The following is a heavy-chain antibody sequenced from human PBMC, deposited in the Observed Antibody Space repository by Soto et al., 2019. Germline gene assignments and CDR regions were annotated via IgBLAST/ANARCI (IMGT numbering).Heavy chain of an antibody. J-gene: IGHJ4*02. Sequence: EVQLVESGGGLVQPGGSLRLSCAASGFTVSSNYMSWVRQAPGKGLEWVSVIYSGGSTYYADSVKGRFTISRDNSKNTLYLQMNSLRAEDTAVYYCARDGPTAGTQSHYFDYWGQGTLVTVSS. V-gene: IGHV3-66*01. CDR1: GFTVSSNY. D-gene: IGHD1-7*01. CDR2: IYSGGST. CDR3: ARDGPTAGTQSHYFDY.